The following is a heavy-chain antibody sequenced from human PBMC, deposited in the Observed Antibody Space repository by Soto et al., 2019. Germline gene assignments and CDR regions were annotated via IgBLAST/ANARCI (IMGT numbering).Heavy chain of an antibody. CDR2: ISAYNGNT. D-gene: IGHD4-17*01. Sequence: QVQLVQSGAEVKKPGASVKVSCKASGYTFTSYGISWVRQAPGQGLEWMGWISAYNGNTNYAQKLQGRVTMTTDTSTSTAYMELRSLRSDDTAVYYCARVGHTVTTPAEAYYYYGMDVWGHGTTVTVSS. J-gene: IGHJ6*02. V-gene: IGHV1-18*01. CDR1: GYTFTSYG. CDR3: ARVGHTVTTPAEAYYYYGMDV.